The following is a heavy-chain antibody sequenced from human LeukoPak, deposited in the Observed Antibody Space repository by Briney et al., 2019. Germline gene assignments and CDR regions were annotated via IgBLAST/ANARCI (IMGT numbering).Heavy chain of an antibody. CDR3: ARVLTVGGWGAFDI. Sequence: PGGSLRLSCAASGFTFSNYWMHWVRQAPGKGLVWVSRISSDGSSTSYADSVKGRFTISRDNAKNSLYLQMNTLRAEDTALYYCARVLTVGGWGAFDIWGQGTMVTVSS. CDR2: ISSDGSST. V-gene: IGHV3-74*01. D-gene: IGHD1-26*01. CDR1: GFTFSNYW. J-gene: IGHJ3*02.